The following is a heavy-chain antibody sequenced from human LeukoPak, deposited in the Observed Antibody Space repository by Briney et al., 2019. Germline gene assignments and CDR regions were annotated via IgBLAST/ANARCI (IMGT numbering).Heavy chain of an antibody. CDR1: GFTFSSYG. Sequence: SCKASGFTFSSYGMHWVRQAPGKGLEWVAVIWYDGSNKYYADSVKGRFTISRDNSKNTLYLQMNSLRAEDTAVYYCARGVVLTAIQYYFDYWGQGTLVTVSS. CDR2: IWYDGSNK. J-gene: IGHJ4*02. CDR3: ARGVVLTAIQYYFDY. V-gene: IGHV3-33*01. D-gene: IGHD2-21*02.